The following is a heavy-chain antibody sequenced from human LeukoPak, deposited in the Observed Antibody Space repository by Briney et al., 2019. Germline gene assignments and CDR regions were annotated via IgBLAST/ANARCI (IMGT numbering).Heavy chain of an antibody. CDR2: MNPNSGNT. CDR1: GYTFTSYD. V-gene: IGHV1-8*01. Sequence: ASVTVSCKASGYTFTSYDINWVRQAPGQGLEWMGWMNPNSGNTGYAQKFQGRVTMTRNTSISTAHMELSSLRSEDTAVYYCARTVSGYGYSFYYYYGMDVWGQGTTVTVSS. CDR3: ARTVSGYGYSFYYYYGMDV. J-gene: IGHJ6*02. D-gene: IGHD5-18*01.